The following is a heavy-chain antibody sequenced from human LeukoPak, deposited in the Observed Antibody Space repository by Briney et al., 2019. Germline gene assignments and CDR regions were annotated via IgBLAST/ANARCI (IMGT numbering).Heavy chain of an antibody. D-gene: IGHD3-16*01. V-gene: IGHV3-30-3*01. CDR3: AKEGSTTFREDFDC. J-gene: IGHJ4*02. Sequence: GGSLRLSCAASGFTFSSYAMHWVRQAPGKGLEWVAVISYDGSNKYYADSVKGRFTISRDNSRNTLYLQMNSLRAEDTAVYYCAKEGSTTFREDFDCWGQGTLVTVSS. CDR2: ISYDGSNK. CDR1: GFTFSSYA.